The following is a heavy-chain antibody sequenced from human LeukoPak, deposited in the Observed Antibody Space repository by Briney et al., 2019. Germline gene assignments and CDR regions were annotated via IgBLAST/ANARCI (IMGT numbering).Heavy chain of an antibody. CDR2: IWYDGSNK. D-gene: IGHD7-27*01. Sequence: GGSLRLSCAASGFTFSSYGLHWVRPAPGKGLDWVAVIWYDGSNKYYADSVKGRFTISRDKSKNTLYLQMNSLRAEDTAVYYCARDANWGFDAFDIWGQGTMVTVSS. CDR1: GFTFSSYG. CDR3: ARDANWGFDAFDI. J-gene: IGHJ3*02. V-gene: IGHV3-33*01.